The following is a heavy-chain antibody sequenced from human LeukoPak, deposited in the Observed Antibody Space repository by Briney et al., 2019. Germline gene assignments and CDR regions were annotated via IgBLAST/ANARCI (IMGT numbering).Heavy chain of an antibody. CDR3: ARGTTYYDFWSGYYRWEGYRSDWFDP. J-gene: IGHJ5*02. Sequence: PSETLSLTCTVSGGSISSSSYYWGWIRQPPGKGLEWIGSIYYSGSTYYNPSLKSRVTISVDTSKNQFSLKLSSVTAADTAVYYCARGTTYYDFWSGYYRWEGYRSDWFDPWGQGTLVTVSS. V-gene: IGHV4-39*07. D-gene: IGHD3-3*01. CDR2: IYYSGST. CDR1: GGSISSSSYY.